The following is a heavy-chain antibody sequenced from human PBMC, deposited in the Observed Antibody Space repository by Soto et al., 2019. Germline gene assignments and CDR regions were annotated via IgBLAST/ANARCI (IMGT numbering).Heavy chain of an antibody. V-gene: IGHV3-15*07. CDR2: IKSKTDGGTT. J-gene: IGHJ6*02. Sequence: EVQLVESGGGLVKPGGSLRLSCAASGFTFSNAWMNWVRQAPGKGLEWDGRIKSKTDGGTTDYAAPVKGRFTISRDDSKNTLYLQMNSLKTEDTAVYYCTTDLRGGMDVWGQGTTVTVSS. CDR1: GFTFSNAW. CDR3: TTDLRGGMDV.